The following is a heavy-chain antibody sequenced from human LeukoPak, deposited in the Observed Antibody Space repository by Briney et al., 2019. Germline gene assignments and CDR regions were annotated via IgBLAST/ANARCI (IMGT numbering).Heavy chain of an antibody. V-gene: IGHV4-59*08. CDR2: IYNSVSS. Sequence: PSETLSLTCTVSGGSIGNYSWSWIRQPPGKGLEWIGYIYNSVSSNYNSSLKSRVTISGDTSKNQFSLRLSSVTAADTAVYYCARASYSYDINGWVPFDYWGQGILVTVSS. J-gene: IGHJ4*02. CDR3: ARASYSYDINGWVPFDY. D-gene: IGHD3-22*01. CDR1: GGSIGNYS.